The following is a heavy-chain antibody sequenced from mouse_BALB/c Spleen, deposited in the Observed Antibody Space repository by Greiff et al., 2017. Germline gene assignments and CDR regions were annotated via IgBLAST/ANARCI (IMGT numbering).Heavy chain of an antibody. J-gene: IGHJ4*01. Sequence: EVKVVESGGDLVKPGGSLKLSCAASGFTFSSYGMSWVRQTPDKRLEWVATISSGGSYTYYPDSVKGRFTISRDNAKNTLYLQMSSLKSEDTAMYYCASDYYGSSTYYAMDYWGQGTSVTVSS. CDR2: ISSGGSYT. D-gene: IGHD1-1*01. V-gene: IGHV5-6*01. CDR1: GFTFSSYG. CDR3: ASDYYGSSTYYAMDY.